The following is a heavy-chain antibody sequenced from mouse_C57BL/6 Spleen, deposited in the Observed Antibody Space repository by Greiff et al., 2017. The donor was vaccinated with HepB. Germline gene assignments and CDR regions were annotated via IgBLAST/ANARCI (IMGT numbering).Heavy chain of an antibody. D-gene: IGHD3-2*02. CDR2: ISDGGSYT. CDR1: GFTFSSYA. CDR3: DRSQGIWAMDY. J-gene: IGHJ4*01. Sequence: EVKLVESGGGLVKPGGSLKLSCAASGFTFSSYAMSWVRQTPEKRLEWVATISDGGSYTYYPDNVKGRFTISRDNATNNLYLQMSHLTSEDTAMYSCDRSQGIWAMDYWGQGTSVTVSS. V-gene: IGHV5-4*03.